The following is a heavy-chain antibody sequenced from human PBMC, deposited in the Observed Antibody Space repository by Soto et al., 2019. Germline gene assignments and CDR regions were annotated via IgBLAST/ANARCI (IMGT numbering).Heavy chain of an antibody. CDR3: ARGPRKMDWFDP. CDR1: GGTFSSYA. Sequence: SVKVSCKASGGTFSSYAIGWVRQAPGQGLEWMGGIIPIFGTANYAQKFQGRVTITADESTSTAYMELSSLRSEDTAVYYCARGPRKMDWFDPWGQGTLVTVSS. D-gene: IGHD2-8*01. V-gene: IGHV1-69*13. CDR2: IIPIFGTA. J-gene: IGHJ5*02.